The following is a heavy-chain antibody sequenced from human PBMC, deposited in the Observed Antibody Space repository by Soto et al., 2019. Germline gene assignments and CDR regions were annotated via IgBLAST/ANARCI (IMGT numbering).Heavy chain of an antibody. CDR3: ARQDDSSGYHGDYYFDY. D-gene: IGHD3-22*01. J-gene: IGHJ4*02. V-gene: IGHV4-59*08. Sequence: SETLSLTCTVSDGSISSYYWSWIRQPPGKGLEWIGYIYYSGSTNYNPSLKSRVTISVDTSKNQFSLKLSSVTAADTAVYYCARQDDSSGYHGDYYFDYWGQGTLVTVSS. CDR1: DGSISSYY. CDR2: IYYSGST.